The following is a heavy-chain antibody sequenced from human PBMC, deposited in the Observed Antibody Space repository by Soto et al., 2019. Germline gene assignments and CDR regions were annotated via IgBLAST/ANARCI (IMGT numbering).Heavy chain of an antibody. D-gene: IGHD3-22*01. CDR2: IKPSGFTL. J-gene: IGHJ3*02. CDR3: VTLRPTGHHFSGDDSDDR. Sequence: VRLVESGGGVVQPGGSLRLSCEGSGLILGTYEMNWVRQTPGRGLEWVAHIKPSGFTLYSASFRGRFIISRDDVRKSLALQMRDLRGDDTAVYYCVTLRPTGHHFSGDDSDDRWRQRTRVTVS. CDR1: GLILGTYE. V-gene: IGHV3-48*03.